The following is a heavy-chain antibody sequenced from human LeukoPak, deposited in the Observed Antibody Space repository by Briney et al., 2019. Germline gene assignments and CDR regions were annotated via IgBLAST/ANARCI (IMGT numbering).Heavy chain of an antibody. D-gene: IGHD6-19*01. V-gene: IGHV4-59*01. CDR1: GGSISSYY. Sequence: SETLSLTCTVSGGSISSYYWSWIRQPPGKGLEWTGYIYYSGSTNYNPSLKSRVTISVDTSKNQFSLKLSSVTAADTAVYYCARDRSVAVAGTYRGWFDPWGQGTLVTVSS. CDR3: ARDRSVAVAGTYRGWFDP. CDR2: IYYSGST. J-gene: IGHJ5*02.